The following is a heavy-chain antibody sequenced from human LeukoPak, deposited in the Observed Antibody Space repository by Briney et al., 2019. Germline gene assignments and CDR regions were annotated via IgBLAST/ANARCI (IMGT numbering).Heavy chain of an antibody. Sequence: ASVKVSCKASGYTFTSYYMHWVRQAPRQGLEWMGIINPSGGSTSYAQKFQGRVTMTRDTSTSTVYMELSSLRSEDTAVYYCARDRIPAAIQSPYNWFDPWGQGTLVTVSS. CDR1: GYTFTSYY. J-gene: IGHJ5*02. CDR3: ARDRIPAAIQSPYNWFDP. D-gene: IGHD2-2*01. CDR2: INPSGGST. V-gene: IGHV1-46*01.